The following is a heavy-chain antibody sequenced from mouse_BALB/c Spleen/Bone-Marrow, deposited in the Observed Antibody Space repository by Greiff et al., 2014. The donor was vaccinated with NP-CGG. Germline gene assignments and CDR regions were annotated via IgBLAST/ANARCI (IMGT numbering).Heavy chain of an antibody. V-gene: IGHV14-3*02. Sequence: VQLQQSGAELVKPGASVKLSCTASGFSIKETYMHWGKQRPEQGLEWVGRIDPANGNTKYDPKFQGKATITADTSSNTAYLQLSSLTSEDTAVYYCASYYYGSSLFAYWGQGTLVTVSA. J-gene: IGHJ3*01. CDR3: ASYYYGSSLFAY. D-gene: IGHD1-1*01. CDR2: IDPANGNT. CDR1: GFSIKETY.